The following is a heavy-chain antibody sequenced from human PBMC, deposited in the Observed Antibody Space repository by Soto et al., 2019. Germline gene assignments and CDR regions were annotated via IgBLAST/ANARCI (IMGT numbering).Heavy chain of an antibody. CDR3: AKLRDFVVLPAGILDY. CDR1: GFTFSSYG. Sequence: EVQLLESGGGLVQPGGSLGRTCAASGFTFSSYGISWIRLSPGKGLEWVSVISGGGDTTYYTPSVKGRFTISRDDFRNTLYLQMDSLRTEDTAIYYCAKLRDFVVLPAGILDYWGPGTLVTVSS. V-gene: IGHV3-23*01. J-gene: IGHJ4*02. CDR2: ISGGGDTT. D-gene: IGHD2-8*01.